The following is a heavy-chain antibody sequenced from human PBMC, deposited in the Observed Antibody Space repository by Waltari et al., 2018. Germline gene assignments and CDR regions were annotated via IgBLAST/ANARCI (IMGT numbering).Heavy chain of an antibody. CDR1: GYTFTGYY. V-gene: IGHV1-2*02. Sequence: QVQLVQSGAEVKKPGASVKVTCTASGYTFTGYYMAWVRQAPGQGLEWMGWINPNSGGTNYAQKFQGRVTMTRDTSISTAYMELSRLRSDDTAVYYCARVPIAAAGPCDYWGQGTLVTVSS. CDR2: INPNSGGT. J-gene: IGHJ4*02. CDR3: ARVPIAAAGPCDY. D-gene: IGHD6-13*01.